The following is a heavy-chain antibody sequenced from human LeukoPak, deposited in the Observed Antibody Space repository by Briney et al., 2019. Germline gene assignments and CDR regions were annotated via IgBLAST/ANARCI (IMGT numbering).Heavy chain of an antibody. J-gene: IGHJ4*02. CDR2: IYTSGST. V-gene: IGHV4-4*07. D-gene: IGHD3-22*01. Sequence: SETLSLTCTVSGDSISSHYWSWIRQPAGKGLEWIGRIYTSGSTNYNPSLKSRVTISVDTSKNQFSLNLNSVTAADTAVYYCALWGYFDSSGRHFWGQGTLVTVSS. CDR1: GDSISSHY. CDR3: ALWGYFDSSGRHF.